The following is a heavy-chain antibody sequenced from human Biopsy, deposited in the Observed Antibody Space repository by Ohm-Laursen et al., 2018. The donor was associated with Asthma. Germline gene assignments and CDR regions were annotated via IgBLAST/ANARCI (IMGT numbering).Heavy chain of an antibody. Sequence: SSVKVSCKASGGMFINYAISWVRQAPRQGLEWMGGLIPVLGTADYAPMFEGRVTITADESTSTAYLELTSLRFEDTAVYYCARGYSGTDRIVYHYSGMEVWGQGTTVTVSS. CDR3: ARGYSGTDRIVYHYSGMEV. D-gene: IGHD5-12*01. CDR1: GGMFINYA. J-gene: IGHJ6*02. CDR2: LIPVLGTA. V-gene: IGHV1-69*01.